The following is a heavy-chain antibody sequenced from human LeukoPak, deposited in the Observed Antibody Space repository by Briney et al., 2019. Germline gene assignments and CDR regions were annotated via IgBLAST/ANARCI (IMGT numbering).Heavy chain of an antibody. CDR3: ARVPPADIVVVPAESEYYYYGMDV. D-gene: IGHD2-2*01. J-gene: IGHJ6*02. V-gene: IGHV1-69*04. Sequence: ASVKVSCKASGGTFSSYAISWVRQAPGQGLEWVGRIIPILGIANYAQKFQGRVTITADKSTSTAYMELSSLRSEDTAVYYCARVPPADIVVVPAESEYYYYGMDVWGQGTTVTVSS. CDR1: GGTFSSYA. CDR2: IIPILGIA.